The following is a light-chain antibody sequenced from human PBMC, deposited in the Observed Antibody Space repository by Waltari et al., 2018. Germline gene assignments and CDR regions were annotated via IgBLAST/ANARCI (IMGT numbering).Light chain of an antibody. CDR1: QSVGSN. J-gene: IGKJ4*01. Sequence: EIVMTQSPATLSVSPGERATLSCRASQSVGSNLAWYQQKPGQAPRLLIYGASTRATGIPARFSGSGSGTEFTLTISSLQFEDFAVYYCQQYNNWPLTFGGGTKVEIK. CDR3: QQYNNWPLT. CDR2: GAS. V-gene: IGKV3-15*01.